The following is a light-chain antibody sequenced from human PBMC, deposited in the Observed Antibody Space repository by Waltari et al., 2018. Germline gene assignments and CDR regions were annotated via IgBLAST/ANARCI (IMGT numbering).Light chain of an antibody. Sequence: QSALTQPASVSGSPGQSITISCTGTSSDVGGHNYVSWYQQYPDKAPKRMIYDVSKLPXXXXXXXSGSKSGNTASLTISGLQAEDEADYYCCSYAGSSTHVLFGGGTKLTVL. J-gene: IGLJ2*01. CDR2: DVS. CDR3: CSYAGSSTHVL. CDR1: SSDVGGHNY. V-gene: IGLV2-23*02.